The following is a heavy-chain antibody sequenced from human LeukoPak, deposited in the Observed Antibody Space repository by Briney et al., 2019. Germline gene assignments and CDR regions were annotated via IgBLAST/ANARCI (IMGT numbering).Heavy chain of an antibody. Sequence: GRSLRLSCAASGFTFSSYAMHWVRQAPGKGLEWVAVISYDGSNKYYADSVKGRFTISRDNSKNTLYLQMNSLRAEDTAVYYCAKDGAYSGSPGYWGQGTLVTVSS. CDR3: AKDGAYSGSPGY. D-gene: IGHD1-26*01. CDR1: GFTFSSYA. J-gene: IGHJ4*02. CDR2: ISYDGSNK. V-gene: IGHV3-30-3*01.